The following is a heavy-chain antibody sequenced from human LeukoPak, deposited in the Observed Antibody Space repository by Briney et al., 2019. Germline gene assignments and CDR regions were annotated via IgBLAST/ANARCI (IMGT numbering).Heavy chain of an antibody. CDR1: GYTFTGYY. CDR2: INPNSGGT. CDR3: ARAVEGCSSTSCFGGFGAFDI. Sequence: ASVKVSCKASGYTFTGYYMHWVRQAPGQGLEWMGWINPNSGGTNYAQKFQGRVTMTRDTSISTAYMELSRLRSDDTAVYYCARAVEGCSSTSCFGGFGAFDIWGQGTMVTVSS. D-gene: IGHD2-2*01. J-gene: IGHJ3*02. V-gene: IGHV1-2*02.